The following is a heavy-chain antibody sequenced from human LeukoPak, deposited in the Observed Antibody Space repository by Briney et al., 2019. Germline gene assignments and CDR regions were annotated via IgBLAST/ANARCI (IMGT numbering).Heavy chain of an antibody. CDR3: AKRDTSGFFYFAD. D-gene: IGHD6-19*01. J-gene: IGHJ4*02. V-gene: IGHV3-23*01. CDR2: INNRGGT. CDR1: GFTFSSYE. Sequence: PGGSLRLSCAASGFTFSSYEMNWVRQAPGKGLEWVSSINNRGGTYYADSVRGRFTISRDNSKNTLYLQLNSLRAEDTAVYYCAKRDTSGFFYFADWGQGTLVTVSS.